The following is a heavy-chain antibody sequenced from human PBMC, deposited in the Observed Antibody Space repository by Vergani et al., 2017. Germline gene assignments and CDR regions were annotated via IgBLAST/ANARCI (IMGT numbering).Heavy chain of an antibody. CDR2: ISAYNGNT. J-gene: IGHJ4*02. V-gene: IGHV1-18*01. D-gene: IGHD6-13*01. CDR3: ARDPQISSSWYDRRQSSPPGPHY. Sequence: QVQLVQSGAEVKKPGASVKVSCKASGYTFTSYGISWVRQAPGQGLEWMGWISAYNGNTNYAPKLQGRVTMTAVTPTSTAYMELWSLRSDDTAVYYGARDPQISSSWYDRRQSSPPGPHYWGQGTLVTVSS. CDR1: GYTFTSYG.